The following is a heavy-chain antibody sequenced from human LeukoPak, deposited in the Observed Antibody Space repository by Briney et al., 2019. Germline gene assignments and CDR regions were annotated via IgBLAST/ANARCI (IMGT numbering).Heavy chain of an antibody. J-gene: IGHJ3*02. D-gene: IGHD3-10*01. CDR1: GGSISSSSYY. Sequence: SETLSLTCTVSGGSISSSSYYWGWIRQPPGKGLEWIGSIYYSGSTYYNPSLKSRVTISVDTSKNQFSLKLSSVTAADTAVYYCARQEEWFGELLIVVDAFDIWGHGTMVTVSS. V-gene: IGHV4-39*01. CDR2: IYYSGST. CDR3: ARQEEWFGELLIVVDAFDI.